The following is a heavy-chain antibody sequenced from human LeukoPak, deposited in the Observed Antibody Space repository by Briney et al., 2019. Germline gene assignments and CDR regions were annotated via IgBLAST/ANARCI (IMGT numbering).Heavy chain of an antibody. CDR3: ARDGRPTGYCSGGSCYPGLYYYYYYMDV. Sequence: ASVKVSCKASGYTFTSYYMHWVRQAPGQGLEWMGIINPSGGSTSYAQKFQGRVTMTRDMSTSTVYMELSSLRSEDTAVYYCARDGRPTGYCSGGSCYPGLYYYYYYMDVWGKGTTVTVSS. J-gene: IGHJ6*03. D-gene: IGHD2-15*01. V-gene: IGHV1-46*01. CDR1: GYTFTSYY. CDR2: INPSGGST.